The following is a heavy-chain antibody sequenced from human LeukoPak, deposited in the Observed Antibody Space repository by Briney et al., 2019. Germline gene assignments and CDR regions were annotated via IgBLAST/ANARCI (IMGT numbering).Heavy chain of an antibody. D-gene: IGHD6-19*01. V-gene: IGHV3-30*02. CDR1: GFTFSSYG. CDR2: IRYDGSNK. CDR3: ASSIAVAGTLDY. Sequence: GGSLRLSCAASGFTFSSYGMHWVRQAPGKGLEWVAFIRYDGSNKYYADSVKGRFTISRDNSKNTLYLQMNTLRAEDTAVYYCASSIAVAGTLDYWGQGTLVTVSS. J-gene: IGHJ4*02.